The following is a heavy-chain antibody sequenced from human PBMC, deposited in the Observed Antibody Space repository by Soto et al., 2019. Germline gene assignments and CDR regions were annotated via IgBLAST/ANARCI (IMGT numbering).Heavy chain of an antibody. D-gene: IGHD2-8*02. J-gene: IGHJ4*02. CDR3: ARWLSRTYYCTGGYFCLDF. CDR2: IYSGGIT. Sequence: EVQLVESGGGLIQPGGSLRLSCAASGFTVSSNSMNWVRQAPGKGLEWVSVIYSGGITYYADSVKGRFTISSDNSRNTLYLQMNCLSAEDTAVYYCARWLSRTYYCTGGYFCLDFWGQGTLVTVSS. CDR1: GFTVSSNS. V-gene: IGHV3-53*01.